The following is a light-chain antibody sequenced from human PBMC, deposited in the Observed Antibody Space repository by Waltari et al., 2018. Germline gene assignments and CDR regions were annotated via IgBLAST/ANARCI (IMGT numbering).Light chain of an antibody. CDR2: DAS. CDR3: QQAKSFPHT. CDR1: QDINNC. J-gene: IGKJ4*01. Sequence: DIQMTQSPSSVSASVGDRVTITCRASQDINNCLAWYQQKPGKAPILLIYDASSLESGVPARFSGSGSGADFTLTITRLQSEDFATYYCQQAKSFPHTFGGGTKVEIK. V-gene: IGKV1-12*01.